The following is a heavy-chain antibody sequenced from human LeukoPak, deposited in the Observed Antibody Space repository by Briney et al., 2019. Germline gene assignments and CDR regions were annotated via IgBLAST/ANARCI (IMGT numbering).Heavy chain of an antibody. CDR2: ISDSGGST. CDR1: GFTFSSYA. D-gene: IGHD5-12*01. J-gene: IGHJ2*01. V-gene: IGHV3-23*01. Sequence: GGSLRLSCAASGFTFSSYAMSWVRQAPGKGLEWVSAISDSGGSTYYADSVKGRFTISRDYATNSLYLQMNSLRAEDTAVYYCAASGYDLDWYFDLWGHGTLVTVSS. CDR3: AASGYDLDWYFDL.